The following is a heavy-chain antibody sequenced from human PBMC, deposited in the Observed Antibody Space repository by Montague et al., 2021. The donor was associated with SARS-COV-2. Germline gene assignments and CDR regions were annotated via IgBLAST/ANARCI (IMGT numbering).Heavy chain of an antibody. J-gene: IGHJ5*02. CDR2: IDWDDDK. Sequence: PALVKSTKTLTLTCNFSGFSLSTSGLCVSWIRQPPGKALEWLARIDWDDDKYYSTSLKTRLTISKDTSKNQVVLTMTNMDPVDTATYYCARILVAAAGSPFDPWGQGTLVTVSS. CDR1: GFSLSTSGLC. D-gene: IGHD6-13*01. CDR3: ARILVAAAGSPFDP. V-gene: IGHV2-70*11.